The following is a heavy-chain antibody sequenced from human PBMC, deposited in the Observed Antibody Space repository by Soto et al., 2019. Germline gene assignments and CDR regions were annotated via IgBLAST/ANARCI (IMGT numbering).Heavy chain of an antibody. Sequence: SETLSLTCTVSGGSISSGGYYWSWIRQHPGKGLEWIGYIYYSGSTYYNPSLKSRVTISVDTSKNQFSLKLSSVTAADTAVYYCAVTMVRGVIMPFDYWGQGTLVTVSS. CDR1: GGSISSGGYY. V-gene: IGHV4-31*03. J-gene: IGHJ4*02. D-gene: IGHD3-10*01. CDR2: IYYSGST. CDR3: AVTMVRGVIMPFDY.